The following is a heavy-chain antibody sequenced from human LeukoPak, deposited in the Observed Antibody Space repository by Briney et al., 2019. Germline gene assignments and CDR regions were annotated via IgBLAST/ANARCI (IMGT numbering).Heavy chain of an antibody. Sequence: SETLSLTCTVSGGSISSYSWSWIRQPPGKGLEWIGSIYYSGSTNYNPSLKSRVTMSVDTSKNQFSLKLSSVTAADTAVYFCARRSSSWYYFEDWGQGTLVTVSS. CDR3: ARRSSSWYYFED. CDR2: IYYSGST. V-gene: IGHV4-59*08. D-gene: IGHD6-13*01. J-gene: IGHJ4*02. CDR1: GGSISSYS.